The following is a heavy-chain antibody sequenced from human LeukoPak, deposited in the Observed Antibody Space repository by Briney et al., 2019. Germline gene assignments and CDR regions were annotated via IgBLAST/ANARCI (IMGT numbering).Heavy chain of an antibody. D-gene: IGHD5-18*01. Sequence: SETLSLTCTVSGGFISSYYWSWIRQPPGKGLEWIGYIYYSGSTNYSPSLKSRVTISVDTSKNQFSLKLSSVTAADTAVYYCASGYSYGSLDYWGQGTLVTVSS. V-gene: IGHV4-59*01. CDR2: IYYSGST. J-gene: IGHJ4*02. CDR1: GGFISSYY. CDR3: ASGYSYGSLDY.